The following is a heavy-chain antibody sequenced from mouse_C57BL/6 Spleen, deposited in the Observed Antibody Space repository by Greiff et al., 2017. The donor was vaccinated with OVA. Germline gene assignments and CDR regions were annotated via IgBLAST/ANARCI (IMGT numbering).Heavy chain of an antibody. CDR1: GYTFTDYN. D-gene: IGHD3-1*01. CDR2: INPNNGGT. Sequence: EVQLQQSGPELVKPGASVKMSCKASGYTFTDYNMHWVKQSHGKSLEWIGYINPNNGGTSYNEKFKGKATLTGNKSSSTAYMELRSLTSEDSAVYYCAREGLRLYAMGDWGKGTSVTASS. V-gene: IGHV1-22*01. CDR3: AREGLRLYAMGD. J-gene: IGHJ4*01.